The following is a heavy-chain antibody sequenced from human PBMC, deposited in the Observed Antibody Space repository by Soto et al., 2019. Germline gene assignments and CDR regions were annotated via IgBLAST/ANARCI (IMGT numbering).Heavy chain of an antibody. J-gene: IGHJ4*02. CDR2: ISSSGGST. V-gene: IGHV3-23*01. CDR1: GFIFSDYG. D-gene: IGHD3-22*01. CDR3: TRSNWDDSSGYYFFDD. Sequence: EVQLLESGGDLVQPGGSVRISCGASGFIFSDYGMSWVRQAPGKGLEWVSTISSSGGSTYYADSVKGRVTISRHNSRNTLSLQMDSLRAEDTAVYFCTRSNWDDSSGYYFFDDWGKGTLVTVSS.